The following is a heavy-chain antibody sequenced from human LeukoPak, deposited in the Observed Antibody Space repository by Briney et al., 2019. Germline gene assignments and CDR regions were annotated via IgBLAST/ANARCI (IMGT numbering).Heavy chain of an antibody. CDR1: GYTFTSYG. Sequence: GASVKVSCKASGYTFTSYGISWVRQAPGQGLEWMGWISAYNGNTNYAQKLQGRVTMTTDTSTSTAYMELRSLSSEKTAVYCSARDLDNWDHPFAYWGQGTLVTVSS. CDR3: ARDLDNWDHPFAY. J-gene: IGHJ4*02. V-gene: IGHV1-18*01. CDR2: ISAYNGNT. D-gene: IGHD1-20*01.